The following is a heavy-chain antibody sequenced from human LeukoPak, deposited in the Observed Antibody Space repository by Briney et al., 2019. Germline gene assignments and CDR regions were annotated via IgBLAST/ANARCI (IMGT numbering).Heavy chain of an antibody. CDR1: GYTFTSYG. Sequence: ASVKVSCKASGYTFTSYGISWVRQAPGQGLEWMGWISAYNGNTNYAQKLQGRVTMTTDTSTTTGYMELRSLRSDDTAVYSCAKDFSSGYYITTFDYWGQGTLVTVSS. CDR2: ISAYNGNT. CDR3: AKDFSSGYYITTFDY. V-gene: IGHV1-18*01. D-gene: IGHD3-22*01. J-gene: IGHJ4*02.